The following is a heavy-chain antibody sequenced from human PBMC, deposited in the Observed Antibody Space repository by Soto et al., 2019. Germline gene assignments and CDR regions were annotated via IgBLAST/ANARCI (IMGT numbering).Heavy chain of an antibody. J-gene: IGHJ6*03. CDR3: ARRGSTYYYYYMDV. D-gene: IGHD1-1*01. V-gene: IGHV4-59*08. Sequence: PSXTLSLTCTVSGGSINSYYWSCIRQPPGKGLEWIGYIHYSGSTNYNPSLKSRVTISVDTSKNQFSLKLSSVTAADTAVYYCARRGSTYYYYYMDVWGKGTTVTVSS. CDR2: IHYSGST. CDR1: GGSINSYY.